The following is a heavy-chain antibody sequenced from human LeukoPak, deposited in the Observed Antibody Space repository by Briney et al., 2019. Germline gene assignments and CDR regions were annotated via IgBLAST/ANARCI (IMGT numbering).Heavy chain of an antibody. V-gene: IGHV3-30*14. CDR3: ARRFTAQLAFVDV. J-gene: IGHJ6*04. CDR2: ISYDGSNK. Sequence: GGSLRLSCAASGFTFSNYALHWVRQAPGKGLEWVAVISYDGSNKFYADSVRGRFTISRDNSKNTLYLQMGSLRAEDMAVYYCARRFTAQLAFVDVWGKGTTVTISS. D-gene: IGHD3-3*02. CDR1: GFTFSNYA.